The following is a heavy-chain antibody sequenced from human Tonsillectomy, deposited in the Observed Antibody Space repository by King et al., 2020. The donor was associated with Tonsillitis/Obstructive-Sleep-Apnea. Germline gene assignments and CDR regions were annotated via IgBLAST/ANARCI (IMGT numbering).Heavy chain of an antibody. CDR2: IDPSDSYT. Sequence: VQLVESGAEVKKPGESLRISCTGSGYSFTNYWISWVRQMPGKGLEWMGTIDPSDSYTKYSPSFQGHVTISADKSISTVYLQWSSLKASDTAMYYCARFEDSGSYWIYWGQGTLVTASS. J-gene: IGHJ4*02. V-gene: IGHV5-10-1*03. CDR3: ARFEDSGSYWIY. D-gene: IGHD1-26*01. CDR1: GYSFTNYW.